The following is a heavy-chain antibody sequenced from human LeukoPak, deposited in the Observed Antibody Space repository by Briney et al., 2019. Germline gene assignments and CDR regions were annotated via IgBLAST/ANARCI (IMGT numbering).Heavy chain of an antibody. CDR1: GFTFSIYG. J-gene: IGHJ4*02. D-gene: IGHD2-2*01. Sequence: GGSLRLSCEASGFTFSIYGMTWVRQAPGKGLEWVSAIVGSGVTTYYADSVKGRFTISRDNSKNTLYLQMNSLRAEDTAVYYCAKIQGYHDYWGQGTLVTVSS. V-gene: IGHV3-23*01. CDR2: IVGSGVTT. CDR3: AKIQGYHDY.